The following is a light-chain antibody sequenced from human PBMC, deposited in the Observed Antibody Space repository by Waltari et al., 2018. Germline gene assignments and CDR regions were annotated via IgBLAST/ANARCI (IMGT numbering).Light chain of an antibody. V-gene: IGLV2-11*01. CDR3: CSYAGSYSWV. Sequence: QSALTQPRSVSGSPGQPVTISCTGTSSAVGGYAFVSWYPQYPGKAPKLMIYDVSKRPSGVPDRFSGSKSGNTASLTISGLQAEDEADYYCCSYAGSYSWVFGGGTKLTVL. CDR2: DVS. CDR1: SSAVGGYAF. J-gene: IGLJ3*02.